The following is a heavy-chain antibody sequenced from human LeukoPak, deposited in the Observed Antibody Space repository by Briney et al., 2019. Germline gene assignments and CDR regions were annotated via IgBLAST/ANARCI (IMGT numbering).Heavy chain of an antibody. D-gene: IGHD3-9*01. J-gene: IGHJ4*02. CDR3: ARLLRYFDWLPYYFDY. V-gene: IGHV4-39*01. CDR1: GGSISSSSYY. Sequence: SETLSLTCTVSGGSISSSSYYCGWIRQPPGKGLEWIGSIYYSGSTYYNPSLKSRVTISVDTSKNQFSLKLSSVTAADTAVYYCARLLRYFDWLPYYFDYWGQGTLVTASS. CDR2: IYYSGST.